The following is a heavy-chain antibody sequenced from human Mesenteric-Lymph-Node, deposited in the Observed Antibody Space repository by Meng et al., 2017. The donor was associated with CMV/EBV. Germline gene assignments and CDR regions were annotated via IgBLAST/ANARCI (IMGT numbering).Heavy chain of an antibody. D-gene: IGHD2-2*01. CDR1: GFTFFSRYW. V-gene: IGHV3-74*01. J-gene: IGHJ4*02. Sequence: LSLTGAASGFTFFSRYWMHWVRQAPGKGLVWVSRIISDETTTIHADSVKGRFTISRDNAKNTVYLQLDSLRVEDTALYWCGKDQSPYQLLGTGIEFWGQGTLVTVSS. CDR2: IISDETTT. CDR3: GKDQSPYQLLGTGIEF.